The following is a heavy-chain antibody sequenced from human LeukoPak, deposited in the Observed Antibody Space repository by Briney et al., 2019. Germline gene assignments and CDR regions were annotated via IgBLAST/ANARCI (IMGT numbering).Heavy chain of an antibody. J-gene: IGHJ4*02. D-gene: IGHD3-10*01. CDR1: GYTFTSYG. CDR2: ISAYNGNT. Sequence: GASVKVSCKASGYTFTSYGISWVRQAPGQGLEWMGWISAYNGNTNYAQKFRGRVTITEDTFTDTGYLELRGLTSEDTAVYYCSTDSGRSYFYFDFWGQGTLVTVSS. V-gene: IGHV1-18*01. CDR3: STDSGRSYFYFDF.